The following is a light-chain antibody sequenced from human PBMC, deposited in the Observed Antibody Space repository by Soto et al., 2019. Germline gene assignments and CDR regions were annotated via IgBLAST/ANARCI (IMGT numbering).Light chain of an antibody. V-gene: IGKV1-5*01. CDR3: QKYSDSEWM. Sequence: DIQMTQSPSTLSASVGDSVTITCRASQSISHWLAWYQQKPGKAPNLLIYDASILHSGVPSRFSGSGSGTEFTLTISSLQPDDFATYYCQKYSDSEWMFGQGTKVEIK. CDR2: DAS. J-gene: IGKJ1*01. CDR1: QSISHW.